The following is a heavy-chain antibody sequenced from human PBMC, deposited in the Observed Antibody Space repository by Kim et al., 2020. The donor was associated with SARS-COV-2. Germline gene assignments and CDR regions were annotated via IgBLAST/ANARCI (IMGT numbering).Heavy chain of an antibody. Sequence: GGSLRLSCAASGFTFSDYYMSWIRQAPGKGLEWVSYISSSSSYTNYADSVKGRFTISRDNAKNSLYLQMNSLRAEDTAVYYCAAVQNYYYGMDVWGQGTTVTVSS. CDR2: ISSSSSYT. CDR3: AAVQNYYYGMDV. J-gene: IGHJ6*02. CDR1: GFTFSDYY. D-gene: IGHD1-1*01. V-gene: IGHV3-11*06.